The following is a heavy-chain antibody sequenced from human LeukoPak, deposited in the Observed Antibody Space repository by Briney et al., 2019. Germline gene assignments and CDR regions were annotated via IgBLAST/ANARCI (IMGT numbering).Heavy chain of an antibody. CDR2: IYYSGST. CDR3: AREVGATKGFDY. Sequence: SETLSLTCTVSGGSISSGAYYWGWIRQHPGKGLEWIGYIYYSGSTYYNPSLKSRATISVDTSKNQFSLKLSSVTAADTAVYYCAREVGATKGFDYWGQGTLVTVSS. J-gene: IGHJ4*02. CDR1: GGSISSGAYY. V-gene: IGHV4-31*03. D-gene: IGHD1-26*01.